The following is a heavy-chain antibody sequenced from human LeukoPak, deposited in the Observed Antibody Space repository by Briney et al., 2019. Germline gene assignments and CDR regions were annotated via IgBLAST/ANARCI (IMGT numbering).Heavy chain of an antibody. CDR2: ISYDGSNK. CDR3: ARVQVDAFDI. CDR1: GFIFSNYG. Sequence: GGSLRLSCAASGFIFSNYGIHWVRQAPGKGLEWVAVISYDGSNKYADSVKGRFSISRDNSKNTLYLQMNSLRAEDTAVYYCARVQVDAFDIWGQGTMVTVSS. J-gene: IGHJ3*02. V-gene: IGHV3-30*03.